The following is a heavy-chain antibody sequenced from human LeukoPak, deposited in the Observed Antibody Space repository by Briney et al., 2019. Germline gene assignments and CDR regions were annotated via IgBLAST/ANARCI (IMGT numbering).Heavy chain of an antibody. V-gene: IGHV3-53*01. CDR2: IYSGGST. D-gene: IGHD6-13*01. J-gene: IGHJ4*02. CDR3: AREPTPAIAAEGY. CDR1: GFTVSSNY. Sequence: PGGSLRLSCAASGFTVSSNYMSWVRQAPGKGLEWVSVIYSGGSTYYADSVKGRFTISRDNSKNTLYLQMNSLRAEDTAVYYCAREPTPAIAAEGYWGQETLVTVSS.